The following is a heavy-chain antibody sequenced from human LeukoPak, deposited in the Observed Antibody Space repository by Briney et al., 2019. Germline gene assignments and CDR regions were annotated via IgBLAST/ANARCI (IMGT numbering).Heavy chain of an antibody. Sequence: SVKVSCKASGGTFSSYAISWVRQAPGQGLEWMGGIIPIFGTANYAQKFQGRVTMTRDTSTSTVYMELSSLRSEDTAVYYCARGGYDFFSALSYWGQGTLVTVSP. CDR1: GGTFSSYA. CDR2: IIPIFGTA. D-gene: IGHD3-3*01. CDR3: ARGGYDFFSALSY. J-gene: IGHJ4*02. V-gene: IGHV1-69*05.